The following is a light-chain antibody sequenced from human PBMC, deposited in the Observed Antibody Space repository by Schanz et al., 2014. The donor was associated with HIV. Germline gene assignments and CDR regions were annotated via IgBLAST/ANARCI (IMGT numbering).Light chain of an antibody. CDR1: QSVTRNF. V-gene: IGKV3-20*01. CDR2: GAS. Sequence: ETVLTQSPGSLSLSPGERVTLSCRASQSVTRNFLAWYQHKPGQAPRLLISGASSRAAGIPDRFSGSGSGTYFTLTISRLEPEDFAVYYCHQYGDSRGSFGGGTKVEIK. CDR3: HQYGDSRGS. J-gene: IGKJ4*01.